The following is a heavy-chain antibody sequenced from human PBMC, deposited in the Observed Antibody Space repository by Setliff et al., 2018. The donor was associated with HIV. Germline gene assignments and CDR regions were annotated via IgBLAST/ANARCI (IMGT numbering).Heavy chain of an antibody. V-gene: IGHV4-59*08. CDR3: ARRGGTYEVWFDP. CDR2: IYYSGST. J-gene: IGHJ5*02. Sequence: SETLSLTCTVSGASVSRYYWSWIRQSPGKGLEWIGYIYYSGSTNYNPSLKSRVTISVDTSKNQFSLKLSSVTAVDTAVYYCARRGGTYEVWFDPWCQGMLVTVSS. CDR1: GASVSRYY. D-gene: IGHD1-26*01.